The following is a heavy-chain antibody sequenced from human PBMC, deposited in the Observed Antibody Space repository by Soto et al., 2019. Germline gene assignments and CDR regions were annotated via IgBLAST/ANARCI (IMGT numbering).Heavy chain of an antibody. CDR3: ARCPPPRGKRGTYYDFWSGSPRGYYGMDV. CDR2: IIPIFGTA. D-gene: IGHD3-3*01. J-gene: IGHJ6*02. V-gene: IGHV1-69*13. CDR1: GGTFSSYA. Sequence: GASVKVSCKASGGTFSSYAISWVRQAPGQGLEWMGGIIPIFGTANHAQKFQGRVTITADESTSTAYMELSSLRSEDTAVYYCARCPPPRGKRGTYYDFWSGSPRGYYGMDVWGQGTTVTVSS.